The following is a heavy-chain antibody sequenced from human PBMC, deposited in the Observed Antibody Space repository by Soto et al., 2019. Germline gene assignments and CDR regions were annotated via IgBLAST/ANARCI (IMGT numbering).Heavy chain of an antibody. V-gene: IGHV4-34*01. CDR1: GGSFSGYY. Sequence: SETLSLTCAVYGGSFSGYYWSWIRQPPGKGLEWIGEINHSGSTNYNPSLKSRITISVDTSKNQFSLKLSSVTAADTAVYYCASFGAYYDILTEKNYYYYYGMDVWGQGTTVTVSS. J-gene: IGHJ6*02. D-gene: IGHD3-9*01. CDR2: INHSGST. CDR3: ASFGAYYDILTEKNYYYYYGMDV.